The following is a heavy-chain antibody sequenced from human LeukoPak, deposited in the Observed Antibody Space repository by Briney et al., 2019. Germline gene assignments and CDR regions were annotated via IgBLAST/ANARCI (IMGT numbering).Heavy chain of an antibody. Sequence: ASVKVSCKASGYTFTGYYMHWVRQAPGQGLGWMGRINPNSGGTNYAQKFQGRVTMTRDTSISTAYMELSRLRSDDTAVYYCARDFVYDYVWGSYRYNYFDYWGQGTLVTVSS. V-gene: IGHV1-2*06. D-gene: IGHD3-16*02. CDR3: ARDFVYDYVWGSYRYNYFDY. J-gene: IGHJ4*02. CDR2: INPNSGGT. CDR1: GYTFTGYY.